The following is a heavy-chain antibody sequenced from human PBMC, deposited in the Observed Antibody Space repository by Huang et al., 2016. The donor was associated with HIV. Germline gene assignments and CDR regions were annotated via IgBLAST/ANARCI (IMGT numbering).Heavy chain of an antibody. J-gene: IGHJ3*02. CDR1: GYTFNGYW. CDR2: IYPGDSDT. D-gene: IGHD2-2*01. Sequence: EVQLVQSGAVVKKPGESLKISCKGSGYTFNGYWIGWVRKMPGKGLEWMGSIYPGDSDTTYSPSFQGQVTISADKSISTAYLQWSGLKASDTAMYYCARQGVGDFVVEPTGLGAFDIWGQGTMVTVSS. CDR3: ARQGVGDFVVEPTGLGAFDI. V-gene: IGHV5-51*01.